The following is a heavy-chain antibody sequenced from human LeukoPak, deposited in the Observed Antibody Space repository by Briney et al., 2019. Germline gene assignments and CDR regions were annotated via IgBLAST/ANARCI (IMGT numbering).Heavy chain of an antibody. CDR2: ITSGSSYI. Sequence: GGSLRLSCVASGFTLSSYAVSWVRQAPGKGLEWVSSITSGSSYIYYADSVKGRFTISRDNAKNSLYLQMNSLRAEDTAVYYCARDPYSGSYGNYYYYFMDVWGKGTTVTISS. CDR1: GFTLSSYA. V-gene: IGHV3-21*01. CDR3: ARDPYSGSYGNYYYYFMDV. D-gene: IGHD1-26*01. J-gene: IGHJ6*03.